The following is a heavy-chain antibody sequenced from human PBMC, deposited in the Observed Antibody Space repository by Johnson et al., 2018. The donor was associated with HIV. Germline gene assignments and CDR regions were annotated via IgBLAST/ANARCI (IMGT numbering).Heavy chain of an antibody. CDR3: ARDWAAVGRVGGMDAFDI. V-gene: IGHV3-20*04. Sequence: MQLVESGGGVVRPGGSLRLSCAASGFTFDDYGMSWVRQAPGKGLEWVSGNNWNGGSTGYADSVKGRFTISRDNAKNSLYLQMNSLRAEDTSLYYRARDWAAVGRVGGMDAFDIWGQGTMVTVSS. CDR1: GFTFDDYG. CDR2: NNWNGGST. J-gene: IGHJ3*02. D-gene: IGHD6-13*01.